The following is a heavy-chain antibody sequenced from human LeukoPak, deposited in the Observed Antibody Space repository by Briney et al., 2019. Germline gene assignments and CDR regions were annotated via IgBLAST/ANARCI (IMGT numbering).Heavy chain of an antibody. CDR2: IYYSGST. CDR3: ARHAVTSPGGWFDP. J-gene: IGHJ5*02. Sequence: SETLSLTCTVSGGSISSYYWSWIRQPPGKGLEWIGYIYYSGSTNYNPSLKSRVTISVDTSKNQFSLKLSSVTAADTAVYYCARHAVTSPGGWFDPWGQGSLVIVSS. V-gene: IGHV4-59*08. CDR1: GGSISSYY. D-gene: IGHD3-10*01.